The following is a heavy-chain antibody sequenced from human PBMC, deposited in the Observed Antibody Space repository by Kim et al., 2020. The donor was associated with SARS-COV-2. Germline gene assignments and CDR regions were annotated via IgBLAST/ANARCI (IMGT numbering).Heavy chain of an antibody. Sequence: ASVKVSCKASGYTFTSYDINWVRQATGQGLEWMGWMNPNSGNTGYAQKFQGRVTMTRNTSISTAYMELSSLRSEDTAVYYCARGATVDYDILGLNGVDPWGQGTLVTVSS. V-gene: IGHV1-8*01. D-gene: IGHD3-9*01. CDR2: MNPNSGNT. CDR1: GYTFTSYD. J-gene: IGHJ5*02. CDR3: ARGATVDYDILGLNGVDP.